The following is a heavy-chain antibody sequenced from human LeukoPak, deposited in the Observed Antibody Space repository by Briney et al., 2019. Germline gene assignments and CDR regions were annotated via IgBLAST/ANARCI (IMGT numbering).Heavy chain of an antibody. J-gene: IGHJ6*03. D-gene: IGHD6-6*01. CDR3: ARSIAARRSHYYYYYYMDV. Sequence: GASVKVSCKASGYTFITYGINWVRQAPGQGLEWMGWISGYNGNTNYAQKLQGRVTMTTDTSTSTAYMELSSLRSEDTAVYYCARSIAARRSHYYYYYYMDVWGKGTTVTVSS. CDR2: ISGYNGNT. V-gene: IGHV1-18*01. CDR1: GYTFITYG.